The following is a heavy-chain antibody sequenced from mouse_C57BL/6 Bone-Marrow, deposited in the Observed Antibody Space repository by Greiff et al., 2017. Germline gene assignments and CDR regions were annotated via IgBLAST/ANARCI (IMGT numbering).Heavy chain of an antibody. D-gene: IGHD4-1*01. CDR2: ISNGGGST. Sequence: EVKLVESGGGLVQPGGSLKLSCAASGFTFSDYYMYWVRQTPEKRLEWVAYISNGGGSTYYPDTVKGRFTISRDNAKNTLYLQMSRLKSEDTAMYYCARHGVGRDFDYWGQGTTLTVSS. V-gene: IGHV5-12*01. CDR1: GFTFSDYY. CDR3: ARHGVGRDFDY. J-gene: IGHJ2*01.